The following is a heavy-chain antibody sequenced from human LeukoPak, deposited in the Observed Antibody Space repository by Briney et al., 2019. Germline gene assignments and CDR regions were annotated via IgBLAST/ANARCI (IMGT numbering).Heavy chain of an antibody. Sequence: SETLSLTCTVSAGSITSSSYYWGWIRQPPGKGLEWIGSIYFSGSTYHKPSLKSRVTISVDTSKNQLSLKLSSVTAADTAVYYCARGRITMVWGATIRKGPPEDYYYMDVWGKGTTVTVSS. J-gene: IGHJ6*03. V-gene: IGHV4-39*07. CDR1: AGSITSSSYY. D-gene: IGHD3-10*01. CDR3: ARGRITMVWGATIRKGPPEDYYYMDV. CDR2: IYFSGST.